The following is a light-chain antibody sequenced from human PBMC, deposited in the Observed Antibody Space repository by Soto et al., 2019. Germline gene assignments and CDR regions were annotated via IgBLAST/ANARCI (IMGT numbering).Light chain of an antibody. CDR2: AAS. J-gene: IGKJ4*01. V-gene: IGKV1-39*01. CDR3: QQVNGYPRDIT. Sequence: DIQMTQSPSSLSASVGDRVTITCRASQSISSYLNWYQQKPGKAPKLLIYAASTLQSGVPSRFSGGGSGTDFTLTISRLQPEDFATYYCQQVNGYPRDITFGGGTRVEI. CDR1: QSISSY.